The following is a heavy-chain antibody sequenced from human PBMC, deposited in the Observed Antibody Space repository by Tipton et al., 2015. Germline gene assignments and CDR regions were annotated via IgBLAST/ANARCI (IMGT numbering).Heavy chain of an antibody. Sequence: SLRFSCVASGFSVSANYMHWVRQAPGKGLEWVSVIYADGSTYYTDFVKGRFTISRDNAQNSLFLQMNSLTAEDTAFYYCAREGSSWYFGVYWGQGTLVSVSS. CDR2: IYADGST. D-gene: IGHD6-13*01. CDR3: AREGSSWYFGVY. V-gene: IGHV3-53*01. J-gene: IGHJ4*02. CDR1: GFSVSANY.